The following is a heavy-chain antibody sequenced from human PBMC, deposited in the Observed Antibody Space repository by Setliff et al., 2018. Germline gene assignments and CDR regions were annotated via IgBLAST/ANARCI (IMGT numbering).Heavy chain of an antibody. V-gene: IGHV3-7*05. J-gene: IGHJ4*02. CDR3: ARDPPNYDILTGYPDY. Sequence: GGSLRLSCAASGFSFSSYWMSWVRQAPGKGLEWVANIKQDGSEKYYVDSVKGRFTISRDNAKNSLYLQMNSLRAEDTAVYYCARDPPNYDILTGYPDYWGQGTLVTVSS. CDR1: GFSFSSYW. D-gene: IGHD3-9*01. CDR2: IKQDGSEK.